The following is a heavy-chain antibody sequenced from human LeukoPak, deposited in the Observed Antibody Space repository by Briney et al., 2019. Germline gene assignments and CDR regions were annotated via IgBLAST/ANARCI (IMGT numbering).Heavy chain of an antibody. CDR1: GFTFNSYS. J-gene: IGHJ4*02. CDR3: AREPPHCGGDCFSLLHK. V-gene: IGHV3-23*01. CDR2: ISGSGGHT. D-gene: IGHD2-21*02. Sequence: PGGSLRLSCAASGFTFNSYSMSWVRQAPGKGLEWVPLISGSGGHTYYADSVKGRFTISRDDSKNTLYLEMNNLRAEDTAVFYCAREPPHCGGDCFSLLHKWGQGTLVIVSS.